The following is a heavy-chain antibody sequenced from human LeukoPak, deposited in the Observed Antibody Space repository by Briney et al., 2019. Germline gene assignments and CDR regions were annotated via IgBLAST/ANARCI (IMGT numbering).Heavy chain of an antibody. CDR1: GFTFSSYA. D-gene: IGHD1-26*01. V-gene: IGHV3-30*01. Sequence: GGSLRLSCAASGFTFSSYAMHWVRQAPGKGLEWVAVISYDGSNKYYADSVKGRFTISRDNSKNTLYLQMNSLRAEDTAVYYCARCGEWELPTGLDYWGQGTLVTVSS. J-gene: IGHJ4*02. CDR2: ISYDGSNK. CDR3: ARCGEWELPTGLDY.